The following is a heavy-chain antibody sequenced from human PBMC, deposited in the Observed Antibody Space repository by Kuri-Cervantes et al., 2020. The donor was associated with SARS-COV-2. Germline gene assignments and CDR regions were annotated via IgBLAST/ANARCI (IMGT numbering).Heavy chain of an antibody. CDR3: ARGSPMVRGVMPPDV. CDR1: GYTFTSYG. J-gene: IGHJ6*04. Sequence: ASVKVSCKASGYTFTSYGINWVRQATGQGLEWMGWMNPNSGNTGYAQKFQGRVTITRNTSISTAYMELSSLRSEDTAVYYCARGSPMVRGVMPPDVWGKGTTVTVSS. D-gene: IGHD3-10*01. V-gene: IGHV1-8*03. CDR2: MNPNSGNT.